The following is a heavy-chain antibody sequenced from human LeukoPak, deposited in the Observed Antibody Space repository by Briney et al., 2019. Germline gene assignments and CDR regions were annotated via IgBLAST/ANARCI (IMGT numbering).Heavy chain of an antibody. J-gene: IGHJ3*02. D-gene: IGHD1-26*01. CDR2: ISSSSSTI. CDR1: GFTFSSYS. V-gene: IGHV3-48*01. CDR3: AKGSGSGSRKAFDI. Sequence: TGGSLRLSCAASGFTFSSYSMNWVRQAPGKGLEWVSYISSSSSTIYYADSVKGRFTISRDNSKNTLYLQMNSLRAEDTAVYYCAKGSGSGSRKAFDIWGQGTMVTVSS.